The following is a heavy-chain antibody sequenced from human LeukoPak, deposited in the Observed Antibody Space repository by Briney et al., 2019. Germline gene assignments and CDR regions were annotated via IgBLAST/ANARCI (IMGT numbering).Heavy chain of an antibody. CDR1: WFTVSSNY. D-gene: IGHD2-2*01. CDR2: ISVSGGST. J-gene: IGHJ4*02. Sequence: GGSLRLSCAASWFTVSSNYMSWVRQAPGKGLEWVSLISVSGGSTYYADSVKGRFTISRDNSKNTLYLQMNSLRAEDTAVYYCAKGTSYCSSISCQNYFDYWGQGTPVTVSS. V-gene: IGHV3-23*01. CDR3: AKGTSYCSSISCQNYFDY.